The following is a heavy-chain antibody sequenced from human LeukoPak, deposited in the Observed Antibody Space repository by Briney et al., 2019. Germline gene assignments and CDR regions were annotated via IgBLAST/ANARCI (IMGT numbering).Heavy chain of an antibody. D-gene: IGHD3-10*02. CDR3: AKDVRGYNRPFDY. Sequence: GGSLRLSCAASGFTFGSCAMNWVRQAPGKGLEWLSSINGSGTNPYYADSVEGRFTISRDNSQNTLYLQMNSLRAEDTAVYYCAKDVRGYNRPFDYWGQGTLVTVSS. J-gene: IGHJ4*02. CDR1: GFTFGSCA. V-gene: IGHV3-23*01. CDR2: INGSGTNP.